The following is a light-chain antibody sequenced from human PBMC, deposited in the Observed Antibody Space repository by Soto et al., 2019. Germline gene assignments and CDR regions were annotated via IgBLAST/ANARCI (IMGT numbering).Light chain of an antibody. V-gene: IGLV1-44*01. CDR1: SPNIGSNT. CDR2: SND. CDR3: AAWDDSLNGWV. J-gene: IGLJ3*02. Sequence: QLVLTQPPSASGTPGQRVTISCSGSSPNIGSNTVNWYQQLPGTAPKLLIYSNDQWPSGVPDRFSGSKSGTSASLAISGLQSEDEADYYCAAWDDSLNGWVFGGGTKVTVL.